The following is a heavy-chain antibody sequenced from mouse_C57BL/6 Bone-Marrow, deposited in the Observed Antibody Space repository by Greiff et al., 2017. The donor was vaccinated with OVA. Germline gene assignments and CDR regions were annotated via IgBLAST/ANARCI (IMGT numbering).Heavy chain of an antibody. J-gene: IGHJ2*01. Sequence: EVQLVESGGGLVKPGGSLKLSCAASGFTFSDYGMHWVRQAPEKGLEWVAYISSGSSTIYYADTVKGRFTISRDNAKNTLFLQMTSLRSEDTAMYYCARDYGSSYDYFDYWGQGTTLTVSS. D-gene: IGHD1-1*01. V-gene: IGHV5-17*01. CDR1: GFTFSDYG. CDR3: ARDYGSSYDYFDY. CDR2: ISSGSSTI.